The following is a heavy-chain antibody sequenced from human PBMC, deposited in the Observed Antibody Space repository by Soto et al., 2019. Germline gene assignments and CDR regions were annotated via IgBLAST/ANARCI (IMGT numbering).Heavy chain of an antibody. CDR3: ARAVSYSVGARLDN. V-gene: IGHV1-18*01. CDR2: ISSYSDT. Sequence: QVQLVQSGGEVKKPGASVKVSCKASGYTFNSHGITWVRQAPGQGLEWMGYISSYSDTSYAQELQGRVTMTTDTSTSTAYMELRSPRSDDTAMYYCARAVSYSVGARLDNWGQGTLVTVSS. CDR1: GYTFNSHG. D-gene: IGHD1-26*01. J-gene: IGHJ4*02.